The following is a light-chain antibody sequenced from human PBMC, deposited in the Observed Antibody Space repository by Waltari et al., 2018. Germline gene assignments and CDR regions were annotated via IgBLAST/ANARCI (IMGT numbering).Light chain of an antibody. CDR1: QSVSKY. J-gene: IGKJ1*01. Sequence: EIVLTQSPGTLSLSPGEGATLSCRASQSVSKYLAWYQQKPGQAPRLLIYGASSRATGIPDRFRGSGAGTDFSLTISRLEPEDCAGYYCQHYVRLPATFGQGTKVEIK. V-gene: IGKV3-20*01. CDR3: QHYVRLPAT. CDR2: GAS.